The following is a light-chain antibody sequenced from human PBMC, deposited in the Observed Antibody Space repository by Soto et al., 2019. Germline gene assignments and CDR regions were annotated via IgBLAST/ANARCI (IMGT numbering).Light chain of an antibody. J-gene: IGLJ1*01. CDR3: SSYTNNSPYV. Sequence: QSVLTQPASVSGSPGQSITISCTGTSSGVGGYNYVSWYQQHPGKAPKLMIFEVSNRPSGISIRFSGSKSGNTASLTISGLQTEDEADYYCSSYTNNSPYVFGTGTKVTVL. CDR2: EVS. CDR1: SSGVGGYNY. V-gene: IGLV2-14*01.